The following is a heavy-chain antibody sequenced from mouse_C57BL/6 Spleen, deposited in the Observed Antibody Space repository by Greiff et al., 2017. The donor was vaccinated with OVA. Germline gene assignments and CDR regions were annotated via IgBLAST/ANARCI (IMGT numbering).Heavy chain of an antibody. Sequence: EVQLQQSGPELVKPGASVKISCKASGYSFTGYYMNWVKQSPEKSLEWIGEINPSTGGTTYNQKFNAKATLTVDKSSSTAYMQLKSLTSEDSAVYYCARTGAWAFDYWGQGTTLTVSS. V-gene: IGHV1-42*01. J-gene: IGHJ2*01. CDR1: GYSFTGYY. CDR2: INPSTGGT. D-gene: IGHD4-1*01. CDR3: ARTGAWAFDY.